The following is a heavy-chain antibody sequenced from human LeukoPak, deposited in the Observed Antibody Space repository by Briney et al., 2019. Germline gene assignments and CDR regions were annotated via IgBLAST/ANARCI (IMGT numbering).Heavy chain of an antibody. CDR3: GRVQRVGATSYFYYGMDV. CDR1: GFTFSSYS. Sequence: PGGSLRLSCAASGFTFSSYSVSWVRQAPGKGLEWVSSISSSSTYIYYADSVKGRFTISRDNAKNSLYLQMNSLRVEDTAVYYCGRVQRVGATSYFYYGMDVWGQGTTVTVSS. D-gene: IGHD1-26*01. V-gene: IGHV3-21*01. J-gene: IGHJ6*02. CDR2: ISSSSTYI.